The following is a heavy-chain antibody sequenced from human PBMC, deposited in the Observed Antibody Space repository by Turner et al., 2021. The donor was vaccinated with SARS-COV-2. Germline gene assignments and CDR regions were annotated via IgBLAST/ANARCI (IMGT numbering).Heavy chain of an antibody. D-gene: IGHD3-22*01. J-gene: IGHJ4*02. CDR3: AKNEMAMIVVVITLFDY. CDR2: ISGSGGST. V-gene: IGHV3-23*01. Sequence: EVQLLESGGGLVQPGGSLRLSCAPSGFTFSSYAISWVRQAPGKGLEWVSVISGSGGSTYYADSVKGRFTISRDNSKNTLYLQMNSLRAEDTAVYYCAKNEMAMIVVVITLFDYWGQGTLVTVSS. CDR1: GFTFSSYA.